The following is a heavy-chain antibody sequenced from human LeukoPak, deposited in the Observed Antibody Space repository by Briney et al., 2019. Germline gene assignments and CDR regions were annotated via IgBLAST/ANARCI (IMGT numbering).Heavy chain of an antibody. CDR1: GFTFSNYA. CDR3: ARVKPYYYDSSGYTIDY. V-gene: IGHV3-30*04. Sequence: GGSLRLSCAASGFTFSNYAMHWVRQAPGKGLEWVAVIFYDGSIQYYADSVRGRFTISRDNAKNTLYLQMNSLRAEDTAVYYCARVKPYYYDSSGYTIDYWGQGTLVTVSS. J-gene: IGHJ4*02. D-gene: IGHD3-22*01. CDR2: IFYDGSIQ.